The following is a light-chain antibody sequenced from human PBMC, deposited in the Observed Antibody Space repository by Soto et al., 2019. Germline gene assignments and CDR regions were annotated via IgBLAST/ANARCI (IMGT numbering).Light chain of an antibody. CDR2: DAP. Sequence: DIQMTQSPSTLSASVGDRVTITCRASQSISSWLAWYQQKPGKAPKLLIYDAPSLESGVPSRFSGSGSGTEFTLTISSLQPDDFATYYCQQYNSYSQTFGQGTKVEI. V-gene: IGKV1-5*01. CDR3: QQYNSYSQT. CDR1: QSISSW. J-gene: IGKJ1*01.